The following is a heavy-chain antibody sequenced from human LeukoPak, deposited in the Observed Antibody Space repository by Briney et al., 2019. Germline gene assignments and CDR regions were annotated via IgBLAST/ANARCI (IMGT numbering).Heavy chain of an antibody. CDR2: ISGSGGST. Sequence: GGSLRLSCAASGFTFSSYGMSWVRQAPGKGLEWVSAISGSGGSTYYADSVKGRFTISRDNSKNTLYLQMNSLRAEDTAVYYCAKGGEDIVVVVAATQGYYYMDVWGKGTTVTISS. D-gene: IGHD2-15*01. CDR3: AKGGEDIVVVVAATQGYYYMDV. J-gene: IGHJ6*03. CDR1: GFTFSSYG. V-gene: IGHV3-23*01.